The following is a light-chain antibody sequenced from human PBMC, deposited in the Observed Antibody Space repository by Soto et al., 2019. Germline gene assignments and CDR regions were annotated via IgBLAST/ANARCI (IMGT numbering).Light chain of an antibody. CDR3: QQYDGWPRT. V-gene: IGKV1-5*03. Sequence: DIQMTQSPSTLSASVGDRVTITCRASQSISSWLAWYQQKPGKAPKLLIYKASSLESGVPSRFSGSGSGTEFTLTISSLQSEDFAFFYCQQYDGWPRTFGQGTKVDI. CDR2: KAS. CDR1: QSISSW. J-gene: IGKJ1*01.